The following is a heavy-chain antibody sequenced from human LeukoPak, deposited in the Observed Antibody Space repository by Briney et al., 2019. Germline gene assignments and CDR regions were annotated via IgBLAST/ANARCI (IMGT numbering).Heavy chain of an antibody. CDR2: IYYSGST. Sequence: SETLSLTCTVSGGSISSHYWSWIRQPPGKGLEWIGYIYYSGSTNYNPSLKSRVTISVDTSKNQFSLKLSSVTAADTAVYYCVRHGTYCSSTSCPGWFDPWGQGTLVTVSS. CDR1: GGSISSHY. V-gene: IGHV4-59*08. J-gene: IGHJ5*02. CDR3: VRHGTYCSSTSCPGWFDP. D-gene: IGHD2-2*01.